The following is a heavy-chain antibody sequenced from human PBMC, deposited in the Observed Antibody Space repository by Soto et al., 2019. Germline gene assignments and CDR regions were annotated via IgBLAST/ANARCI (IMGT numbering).Heavy chain of an antibody. V-gene: IGHV1-69*13. Sequence: SVKVSCKASGGTFSSYAISWVRQAPGQGLEWMGGIIPIFGTANYAQNFQGRVTITADQSTSTAYMELNSLTSDDTAVYYCAREVGYGDFSAALLDWGQGTLVTVSS. J-gene: IGHJ4*02. CDR1: GGTFSSYA. CDR3: AREVGYGDFSAALLD. CDR2: IIPIFGTA. D-gene: IGHD2-21*02.